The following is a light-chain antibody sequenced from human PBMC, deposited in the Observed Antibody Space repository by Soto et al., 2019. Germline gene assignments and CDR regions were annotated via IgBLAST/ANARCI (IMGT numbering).Light chain of an antibody. V-gene: IGKV1-33*01. CDR1: QDISNS. Sequence: DLKMTQSPSSLSASVGDRVTISCQASQDISNSLNWYQQKPGKAPELLIYDAYNLETGVPSRFSGSGTGTDFTLTISSLQPEDISTYYCQHYNNLPPTFGPGTNVDIK. J-gene: IGKJ3*01. CDR2: DAY. CDR3: QHYNNLPPT.